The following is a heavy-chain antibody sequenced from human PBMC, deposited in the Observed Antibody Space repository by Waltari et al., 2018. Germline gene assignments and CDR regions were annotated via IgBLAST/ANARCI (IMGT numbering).Heavy chain of an antibody. D-gene: IGHD2-15*01. J-gene: IGHJ3*02. Sequence: QAQLQESGPGLVKSSETLSLTCAVSGGSISRSAYYWVWLRQPPGKELEWIGSIYPSGDTYYHGSLGSRVRVSLDRSTNHFSMTLRSVTAAASAVYYCARRGDWLPLDAFDIWGQGTVVTVSS. CDR3: ARRGDWLPLDAFDI. CDR1: GGSISRSAYY. V-gene: IGHV4-39*02. CDR2: IYPSGDT.